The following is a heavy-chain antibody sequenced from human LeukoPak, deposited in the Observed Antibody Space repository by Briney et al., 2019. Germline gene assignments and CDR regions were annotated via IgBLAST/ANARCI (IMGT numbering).Heavy chain of an antibody. CDR1: GFTFSSYA. CDR3: ASTIGSAGTQY. CDR2: ISGSDGTT. V-gene: IGHV3-23*01. J-gene: IGHJ4*02. D-gene: IGHD6-13*01. Sequence: GGSLRLSCAASGFTFSSYAMSWVRQAPGKGLEWVSSISGSDGTTYYADSVKGRFTISRDNSKYTLSLQMNSLGAEDTAVYYCASTIGSAGTQYWGQGTLVTVSS.